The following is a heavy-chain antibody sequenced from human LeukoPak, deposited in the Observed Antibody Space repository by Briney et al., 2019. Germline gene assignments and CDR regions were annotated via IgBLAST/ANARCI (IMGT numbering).Heavy chain of an antibody. CDR3: ARDSPSHYDSSSNAFDI. J-gene: IGHJ3*02. V-gene: IGHV3-48*03. Sequence: AGGSLRLSCAASGFTFSSYETNWVRQAPGKGLEWDSYISSSGSTIYYADSVKGRFTISRDNAKNSLYLQMNSLRAEDTAVYYCARDSPSHYDSSSNAFDIWRQRTMVTVSS. D-gene: IGHD3-22*01. CDR2: ISSSGSTI. CDR1: GFTFSSYE.